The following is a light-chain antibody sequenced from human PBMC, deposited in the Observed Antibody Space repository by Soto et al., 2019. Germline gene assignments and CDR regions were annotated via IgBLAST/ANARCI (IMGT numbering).Light chain of an antibody. V-gene: IGKV1-5*01. CDR1: QSISKW. Sequence: DIQVTQSPSSLSASVGDRVTITCRASQSISKWLAWYQQKPGKAPNLLIYDASSLESGVTSRFSGSGSGTEFTLTITSLQPDDFATYYCQQYNSYSPETFGQGTKVDIK. CDR3: QQYNSYSPET. J-gene: IGKJ1*01. CDR2: DAS.